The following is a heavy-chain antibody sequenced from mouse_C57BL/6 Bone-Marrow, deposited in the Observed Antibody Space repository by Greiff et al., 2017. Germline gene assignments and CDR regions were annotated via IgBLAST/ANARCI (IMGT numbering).Heavy chain of an antibody. CDR1: GYTFTSYW. Sequence: VQLQQSGAELVKPGASVKLSCKASGYTFTSYWMHWVKQRPGPGLEWIGMIHPNSGSTNYNEKFKSKATLTVDKSSSTAYMQLSSLTSEDSAVYYGARPLYVDYWGQGTTLTVSS. CDR3: ARPLYVDY. V-gene: IGHV1-64*01. CDR2: IHPNSGST. D-gene: IGHD6-1*01. J-gene: IGHJ2*01.